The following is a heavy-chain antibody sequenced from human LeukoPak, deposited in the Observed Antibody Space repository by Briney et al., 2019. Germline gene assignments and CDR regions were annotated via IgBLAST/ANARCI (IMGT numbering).Heavy chain of an antibody. CDR2: INPNSGGT. J-gene: IGHJ4*02. CDR3: ARDIHPHNFDY. V-gene: IGHV1-2*06. CDR1: GYTFTGYD. D-gene: IGHD2-2*02. Sequence: ASVKVSCKASGYTFTGYDMHWVRQAPGQGLEWMGRINPNSGGTNYAQKFQGRVTMTRDTSISTAYMELSRLRSDDTAVYYCARDIHPHNFDYWGPGTLVTVSS.